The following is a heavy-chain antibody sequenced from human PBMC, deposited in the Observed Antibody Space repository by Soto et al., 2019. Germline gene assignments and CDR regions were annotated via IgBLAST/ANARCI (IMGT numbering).Heavy chain of an antibody. CDR3: ARHGSNNMKHWFDP. CDR2: IYYSGST. D-gene: IGHD2-2*01. CDR1: GGSISSSSYY. Sequence: QLQLQESGPGLVKPSETLSLTCTVSGGSISSSSYYWGWIRQPPGKGLEWIGSIYYSGSTYYNPYLKSRVTISVDTSKNQFSLKLSSVTAADTAVYYCARHGSNNMKHWFDPLGPGTLVTVSS. V-gene: IGHV4-39*01. J-gene: IGHJ5*02.